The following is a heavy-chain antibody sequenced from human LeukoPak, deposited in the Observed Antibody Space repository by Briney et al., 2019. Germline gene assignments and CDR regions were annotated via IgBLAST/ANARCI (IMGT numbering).Heavy chain of an antibody. CDR1: GLTFSTYW. D-gene: IGHD3-16*01. V-gene: IGHV3-74*01. Sequence: PRGSLRLSCTASGLTFSTYWVHWVRQAPGKGLVWVSQIKFDGSLASYADSVKGRFTISRDNAKNTLYLQMNTLGTEDTAVYYCVTGHYDSRMYFDLWGRGTLVTVSS. J-gene: IGHJ2*01. CDR3: VTGHYDSRMYFDL. CDR2: IKFDGSLA.